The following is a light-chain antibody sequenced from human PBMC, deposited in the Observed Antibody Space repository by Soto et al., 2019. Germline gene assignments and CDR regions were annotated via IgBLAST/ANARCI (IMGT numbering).Light chain of an antibody. CDR3: ATWDTSLNVGV. CDR2: DND. Sequence: QSVLTQPPSVSAAPGQKVTISCSGSSSNIETDYVSWYQQLPGTAPKLLISDNDKRPSGIPDRFSGSRSGTSATLDITGLQTGDEAVYYCATWDTSLNVGVFGGGTKVTVL. V-gene: IGLV1-51*01. CDR1: SSNIETDY. J-gene: IGLJ3*02.